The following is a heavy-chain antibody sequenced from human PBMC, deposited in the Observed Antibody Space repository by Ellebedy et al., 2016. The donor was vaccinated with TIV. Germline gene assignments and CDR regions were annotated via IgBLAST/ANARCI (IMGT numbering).Heavy chain of an antibody. D-gene: IGHD1-1*01. J-gene: IGHJ4*02. CDR1: GFTFSSYS. CDR2: IASSSSTI. Sequence: GGSLRLXXGASGFTFSSYSMNWLRQAPGKRLEWVSYIASSSSTIYYADSVKGRFTISRDNARSSLYLQLNSLGAEDTAVYYCARGRYNWNDAGYFDSWGQGTLVTVSS. V-gene: IGHV3-48*04. CDR3: ARGRYNWNDAGYFDS.